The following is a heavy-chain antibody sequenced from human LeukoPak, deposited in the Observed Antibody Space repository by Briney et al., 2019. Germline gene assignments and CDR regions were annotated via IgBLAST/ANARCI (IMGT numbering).Heavy chain of an antibody. CDR3: TSGASGSYYPYYFDY. CDR1: GLTFSSSS. Sequence: GGSLRLSCAASGLTFSSSSMNWVRQAPGKGLEWVGFIRSKAYGGTTEYAASVKGRFTISRDDSKSIAYLQMNSLKTEDTAVYYCTSGASGSYYPYYFDYWGQGTLVTVSS. CDR2: IRSKAYGGTT. V-gene: IGHV3-49*04. D-gene: IGHD1-26*01. J-gene: IGHJ4*02.